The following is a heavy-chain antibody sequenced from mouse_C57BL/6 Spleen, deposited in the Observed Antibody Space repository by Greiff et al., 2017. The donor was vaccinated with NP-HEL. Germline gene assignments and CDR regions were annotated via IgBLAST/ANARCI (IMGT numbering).Heavy chain of an antibody. CDR3: ARGITTVGAHYDY. J-gene: IGHJ2*01. CDR2: IDPSDSYT. D-gene: IGHD1-1*01. CDR1: GYTFTSYW. Sequence: QVQLQQPGAELVKPGASVKLSCKASGYTFTSYWMQWVKQRPGQGLEWIGEIDPSDSYTNYNQKFKGKATLTVDTSSSTAYMQLSSLTSEDSAVYYCARGITTVGAHYDYWGQGTTLTVSS. V-gene: IGHV1-50*01.